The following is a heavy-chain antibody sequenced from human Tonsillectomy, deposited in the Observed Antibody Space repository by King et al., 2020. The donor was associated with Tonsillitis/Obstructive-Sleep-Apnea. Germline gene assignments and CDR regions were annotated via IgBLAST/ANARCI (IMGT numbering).Heavy chain of an antibody. V-gene: IGHV1-69*09. CDR2: IIPILGIA. CDR3: AREWGGYCSSTSCYTGKNWFDP. D-gene: IGHD2-2*02. CDR1: GGTFSSYA. Sequence: QLVQSGAEVKKPGSSVKVSCKASGGTFSSYAISWVRQAPGQGLEWMGRIIPILGIANYAQKFQGRVTITADKSTSTAYMELSSLRSEDTAVYYCAREWGGYCSSTSCYTGKNWFDPWGQGTLVTVSS. J-gene: IGHJ5*02.